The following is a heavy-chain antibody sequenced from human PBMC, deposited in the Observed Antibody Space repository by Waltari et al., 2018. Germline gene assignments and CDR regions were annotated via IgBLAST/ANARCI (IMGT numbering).Heavy chain of an antibody. V-gene: IGHV3-53*01. CDR3: ARVAAAGTYYYYGMDV. Sequence: EVQLVESGGGLIQPGGSLRLSCAASGFTVSSNYMSWVRPAPGKGLEWVSVIYSGGSTYYADSVKGRFTISRDNSKNTLYLQMNSLRAEDTAVYYCARVAAAGTYYYYGMDVWGQGTTVTVSS. CDR2: IYSGGST. D-gene: IGHD6-13*01. CDR1: GFTVSSNY. J-gene: IGHJ6*02.